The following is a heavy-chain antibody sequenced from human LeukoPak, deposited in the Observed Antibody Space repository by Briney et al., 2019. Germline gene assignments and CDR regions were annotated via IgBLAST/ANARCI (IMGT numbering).Heavy chain of an antibody. CDR3: ARLAVAANYYYYYMDV. J-gene: IGHJ6*03. Sequence: ASVKVSCKASGYTFTSYGISWVRQAPGQGLEWMGWISAYNGNTNYAQKFQGRVTMTRNTSISTAYMELSSLRSEDTAVYYCARLAVAANYYYYYMDVWGKGTTVTISS. D-gene: IGHD6-19*01. V-gene: IGHV1-18*01. CDR1: GYTFTSYG. CDR2: ISAYNGNT.